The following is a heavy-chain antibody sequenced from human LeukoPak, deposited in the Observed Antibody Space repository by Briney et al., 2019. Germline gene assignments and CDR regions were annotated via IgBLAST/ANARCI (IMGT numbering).Heavy chain of an antibody. CDR1: GFTFSSYS. CDR3: ARARGYSGYPY. Sequence: PGGSLRLSCAASGFTFSSYSMNWVRQAPGKGLEWVSYISSSSSTIYYADSVKGRFTISRDNAKNSLYLQMNSLRAEDTAVYYCARARGYSGYPYWGQGTLVTVSS. D-gene: IGHD5-12*01. J-gene: IGHJ4*02. CDR2: ISSSSSTI. V-gene: IGHV3-48*01.